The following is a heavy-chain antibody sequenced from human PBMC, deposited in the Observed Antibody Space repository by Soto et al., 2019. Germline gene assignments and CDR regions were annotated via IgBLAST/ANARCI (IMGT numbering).Heavy chain of an antibody. Sequence: QVQLVQSGAEVKKPGAPVKVSCQASGYTFTHYGTTGLRQAPGQGLEWMGWVSAYNRNTNYAQGFQDRVTMTTATATRTAYMELRNLKSDDTAIYFCARERQYEPLLYWGQGTLVTVSS. J-gene: IGHJ4*02. CDR2: VSAYNRNT. V-gene: IGHV1-18*01. D-gene: IGHD2-2*01. CDR3: ARERQYEPLLY. CDR1: GYTFTHYG.